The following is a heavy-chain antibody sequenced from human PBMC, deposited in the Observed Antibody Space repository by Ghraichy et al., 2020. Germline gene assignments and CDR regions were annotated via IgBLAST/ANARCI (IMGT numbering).Heavy chain of an antibody. CDR3: ARGGGAFCGGDCYRNFDY. D-gene: IGHD2-21*02. Sequence: ETLSLTCAASGFTVSSNYVSWVRQAPGKGLEWVSVIYSGGSTYYADSVKGRFTISRDNSKDTLYLQMNSLRAEDTAVYYCARGGGAFCGGDCYRNFDYWGQGTLVTVSS. V-gene: IGHV3-53*01. J-gene: IGHJ4*02. CDR2: IYSGGST. CDR1: GFTVSSNY.